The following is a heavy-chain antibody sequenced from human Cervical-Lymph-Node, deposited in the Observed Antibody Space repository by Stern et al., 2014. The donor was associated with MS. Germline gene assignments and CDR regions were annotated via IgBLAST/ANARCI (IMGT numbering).Heavy chain of an antibody. V-gene: IGHV1-69*09. Sequence: QVQLVESGAEVKKPGSSVKVSCKASGGTFSSYTISWVRQAPGQGLEWMGRIIPILGIANYAQKFQGRVTITADKSTSTAYMELSSLRSEDTAVYYCATNLGFGELLPDHDYWGQGTLVTVSS. CDR3: ATNLGFGELLPDHDY. CDR1: GGTFSSYT. D-gene: IGHD3-10*01. J-gene: IGHJ4*02. CDR2: IIPILGIA.